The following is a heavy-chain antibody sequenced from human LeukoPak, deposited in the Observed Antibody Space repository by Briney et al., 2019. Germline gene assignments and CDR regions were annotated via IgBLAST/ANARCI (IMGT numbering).Heavy chain of an antibody. J-gene: IGHJ4*02. CDR2: ISYDGSNK. D-gene: IGHD3-9*01. CDR3: AKDRQRVLRYFDWGFDY. CDR1: GFTFSSYA. V-gene: IGHV3-30-3*01. Sequence: PGGSLRLSCAASGFTFSSYAMYWVRQAPGKGLEWVAVISYDGSNKYYADSVKGRFTISRDNSKNTLYLQMNSLRAEDTAVYYCAKDRQRVLRYFDWGFDYWGQGTLVTVSS.